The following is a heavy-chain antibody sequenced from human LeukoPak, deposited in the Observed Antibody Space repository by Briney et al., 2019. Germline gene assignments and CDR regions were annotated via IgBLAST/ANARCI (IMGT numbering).Heavy chain of an antibody. D-gene: IGHD6-13*01. J-gene: IGHJ4*02. CDR3: AKDRARYSSSPHY. Sequence: GRSLRLSCAASGFTFDDYAMHWVRQAPGKGLEWVSGISWNSGSIGYADSVKGRFTISRDNAKNSLYLQMNSLRAEDTALYYCAKDRARYSSSPHYWGQGTLVTVSS. V-gene: IGHV3-9*01. CDR2: ISWNSGSI. CDR1: GFTFDDYA.